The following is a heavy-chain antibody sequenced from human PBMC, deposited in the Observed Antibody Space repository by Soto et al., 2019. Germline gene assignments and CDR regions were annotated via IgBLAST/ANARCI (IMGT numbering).Heavy chain of an antibody. CDR1: GGSINNYY. J-gene: IGHJ4*02. D-gene: IGHD3-22*01. CDR2: IYYAGTT. Sequence: QVQLQESGPGLVKPSETLLLTCTVSGGSINNYYWSWIRQPPGKGLEFIGYIYYAGTTTYNPSLKSRVTLSVDTSKNQFSLKLSSVTAADTAVYYCARLGGYYQALDSWGQGTLLTVSS. V-gene: IGHV4-59*08. CDR3: ARLGGYYQALDS.